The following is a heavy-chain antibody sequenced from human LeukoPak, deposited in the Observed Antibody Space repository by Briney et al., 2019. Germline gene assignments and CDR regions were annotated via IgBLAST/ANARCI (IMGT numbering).Heavy chain of an antibody. Sequence: ASVKVSCKASGYTFTGYYMHWVRQAPGQGLEWMGWINPNSGGTNYAQKFQGRVTMTRDTSISTAYMELSRLRSDDTAVYYCATAKVLANNWFDPWGQGTLVTVSS. CDR2: INPNSGGT. CDR1: GYTFTGYY. CDR3: ATAKVLANNWFDP. J-gene: IGHJ5*02. V-gene: IGHV1-2*02.